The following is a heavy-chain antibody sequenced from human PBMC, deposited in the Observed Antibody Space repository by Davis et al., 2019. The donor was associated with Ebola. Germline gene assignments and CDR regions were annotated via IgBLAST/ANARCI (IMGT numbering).Heavy chain of an antibody. D-gene: IGHD3-3*01. CDR1: GYTFTNYG. Sequence: ASVKVSCKASGYTFTNYGITWVRQAPGQRLEWMGWIIPHNGATTYSQKFQGRVTISRDTSATTAYLELNSLRSEDTAVYYCAREVLGDRYYDGFDPWGQGTLVTVSS. CDR2: IIPHNGAT. V-gene: IGHV1-3*01. J-gene: IGHJ5*02. CDR3: AREVLGDRYYDGFDP.